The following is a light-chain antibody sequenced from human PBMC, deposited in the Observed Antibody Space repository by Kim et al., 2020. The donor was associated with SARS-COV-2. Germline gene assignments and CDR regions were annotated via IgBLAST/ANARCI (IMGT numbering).Light chain of an antibody. CDR3: CSYAGSYTI. V-gene: IGLV2-11*01. J-gene: IGLJ2*01. CDR2: DVN. CDR1: SNDVGGYKY. Sequence: QSALTQPRSVSGSPGQSVTISCTGTSNDVGGYKYVSWYQQHPGKAPKLMIYDVNNRPSGVPDRFSGSKSGNTASLTISGLQPEDEAHYYCCSYAGSYTIFGGGTQLTVL.